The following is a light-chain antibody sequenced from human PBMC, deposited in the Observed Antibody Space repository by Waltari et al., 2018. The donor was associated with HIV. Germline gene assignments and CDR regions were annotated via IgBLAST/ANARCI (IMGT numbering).Light chain of an antibody. CDR3: TSYTSSGTLYV. Sequence: QSALTQPASVSGSPGQSITISCTGTSSDVGGYNYVSWYQQHPGKAPKLMIYDVRNPPSGISNRISGSKSGNTASLTISGLQAEDEADYYCTSYTSSGTLYVFGTGTKVTVL. V-gene: IGLV2-14*01. CDR1: SSDVGGYNY. J-gene: IGLJ1*01. CDR2: DVR.